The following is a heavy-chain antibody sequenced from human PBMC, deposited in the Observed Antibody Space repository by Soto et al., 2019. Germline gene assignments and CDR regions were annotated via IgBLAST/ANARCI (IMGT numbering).Heavy chain of an antibody. J-gene: IGHJ6*02. CDR3: AKLAGYCSGNSCHGDYAIDV. CDR2: FYYSENT. CDR1: GGFISSKRYS. Sequence: SETLSLTCSGSGGFISSKRYSWGWIRQPPGKGLEWIGTFYYSENTYYNPSLKSRVTISVDTSKNQFSLKLSSVTAADTAVYYCAKLAGYCSGNSCHGDYAIDVWGQGTTVT. D-gene: IGHD2-15*01. V-gene: IGHV4-39*01.